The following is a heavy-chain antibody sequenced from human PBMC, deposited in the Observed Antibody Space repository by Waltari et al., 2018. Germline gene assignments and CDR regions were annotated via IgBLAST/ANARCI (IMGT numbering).Heavy chain of an antibody. D-gene: IGHD5-12*01. CDR1: GGSINSGSHY. V-gene: IGHV4-61*09. J-gene: IGHJ4*02. CDR2: MYTSGST. CDR3: ARGDGYNYFIGIDY. Sequence: QVQLQESGPGLVKPSQTLSLTCSVSGGSINSGSHYWSWIRQPAGKGLEWIGYMYTSGSTSYNPSLTSRVTISVDTSKSQFSLKLTSVTAADTAVYYCARGDGYNYFIGIDYWGQGTLVTVSS.